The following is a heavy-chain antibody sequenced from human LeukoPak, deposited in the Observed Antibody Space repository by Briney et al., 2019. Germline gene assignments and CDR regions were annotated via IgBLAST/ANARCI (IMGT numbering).Heavy chain of an antibody. CDR3: ARVNSWTEEPDTGSDY. CDR2: TYYRSKWYN. J-gene: IGHJ4*02. V-gene: IGHV6-1*01. CDR1: GDTVSNKRSA. Sequence: SQTLSLTCAISGDTVSNKRSAWNWIRQSPSRGLEWLGRTYYRSKWYNDYAVSVKSRITINPDTSKNQFSLQLNSVSPEDTAVYYCARVNSWTEEPDTGSDYWGRGILVTVSS. D-gene: IGHD1-14*01.